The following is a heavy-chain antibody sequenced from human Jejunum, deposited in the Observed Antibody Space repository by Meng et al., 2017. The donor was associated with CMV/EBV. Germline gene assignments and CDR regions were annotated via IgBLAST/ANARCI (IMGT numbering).Heavy chain of an antibody. CDR2: INPNSGGT. Sequence: TDYYIQWVRQAPGQGLEWMGWINPNSGGTTYAQNFQGRITMTRGTSINTAYMELTRLTSDDTAVYYCARDHCTNIDCYEYNYYSLGVWGQGTTVTVSS. CDR3: ARDHCTNIDCYEYNYYSLGV. V-gene: IGHV1-2*02. D-gene: IGHD2-8*01. CDR1: TDYY. J-gene: IGHJ6*02.